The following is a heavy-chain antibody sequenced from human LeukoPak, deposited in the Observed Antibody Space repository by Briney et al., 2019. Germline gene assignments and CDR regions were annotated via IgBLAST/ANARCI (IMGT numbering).Heavy chain of an antibody. CDR3: ARRIAAAGADP. V-gene: IGHV4-39*01. J-gene: IGHJ5*02. CDR2: IYYSGNT. CDR1: GGSISSSSYY. D-gene: IGHD6-13*01. Sequence: SETLSLTCTVPGGSISSSSYYWGWIRQPPGKGLEWIGSIYYSGNTYYNPSLKSRVTISVDTSKNQFSLKLSSVTAADTAVYYCARRIAAAGADPWGQGTLVTVSS.